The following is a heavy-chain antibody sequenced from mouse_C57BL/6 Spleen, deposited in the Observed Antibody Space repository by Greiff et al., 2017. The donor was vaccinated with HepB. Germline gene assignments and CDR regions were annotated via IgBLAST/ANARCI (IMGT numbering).Heavy chain of an antibody. Sequence: VKLMESGAELMKPGASVKLSCKATGYTFTGYWIEWVKQRPGHGLEWIGEILPGSGSTNYNEKFKGKATFTADTSSNTAYMQLSSLTTEDSAIYYCARSLYYDYDGGFAYWGQGTLVTVSA. D-gene: IGHD2-4*01. CDR1: GYTFTGYW. V-gene: IGHV1-9*01. J-gene: IGHJ3*01. CDR2: ILPGSGST. CDR3: ARSLYYDYDGGFAY.